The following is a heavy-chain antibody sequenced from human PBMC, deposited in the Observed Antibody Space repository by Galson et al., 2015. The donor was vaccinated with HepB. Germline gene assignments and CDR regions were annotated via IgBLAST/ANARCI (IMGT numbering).Heavy chain of an antibody. Sequence: SLRLSCAASGFTFSTYALSWVRQAPGRGLEWVSVISSRSSTILYADSVKGRFTISRDNSKNTLFLQMNNLRAEDAAVYFCAKETAYCGGDCYGVFDLWGQGTLVTVSS. J-gene: IGHJ5*02. V-gene: IGHV3-23*01. CDR3: AKETAYCGGDCYGVFDL. CDR2: ISSRSSTI. D-gene: IGHD2-21*02. CDR1: GFTFSTYA.